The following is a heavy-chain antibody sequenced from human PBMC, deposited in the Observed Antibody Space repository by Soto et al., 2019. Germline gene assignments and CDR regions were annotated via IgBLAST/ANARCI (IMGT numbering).Heavy chain of an antibody. J-gene: IGHJ6*02. V-gene: IGHV1-69*06. Sequence: SVKVSCKASGGTFSSYAISWVRQAPGQGLEWMGGIIPIFGTANYAQKFQGRVTITADKSTSTAYMELSSLRSEDTAVYYCARDLGYCSGGSCYSYHYYYGMDVWGQGTTVTVSS. CDR3: ARDLGYCSGGSCYSYHYYYGMDV. CDR2: IIPIFGTA. D-gene: IGHD2-15*01. CDR1: GGTFSSYA.